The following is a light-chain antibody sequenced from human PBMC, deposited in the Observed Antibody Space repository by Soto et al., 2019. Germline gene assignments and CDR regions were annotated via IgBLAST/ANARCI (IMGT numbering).Light chain of an antibody. CDR2: DAS. CDR3: QQYHNLWT. Sequence: EIVWTQAPGTQTLSPGGSATLSYRASQSVSSSYLAWYQQKPGQAPRLLIYDASNRATGIPARFSGSGSGTEFTLTISSLQSADCALYSCQQYHNLWTFGPGTKVDIK. J-gene: IGKJ1*01. CDR1: QSVSSSY. V-gene: IGKV3D-7*01.